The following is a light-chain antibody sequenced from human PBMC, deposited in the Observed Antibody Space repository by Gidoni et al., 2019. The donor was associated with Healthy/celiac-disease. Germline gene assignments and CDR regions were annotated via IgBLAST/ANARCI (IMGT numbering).Light chain of an antibody. V-gene: IGLV2-11*01. CDR2: DVS. Sequence: QSALTQPRSVSGSPGQSVPISCTGTSSDVGGYNYVSWYQHHPGKAPKLMIYDVSKRPSGVPDRFSGSKSGNTASLTISGLQAEDEADYYCCSYAGSYPWVFGGGTKLTVL. CDR3: CSYAGSYPWV. CDR1: SSDVGGYNY. J-gene: IGLJ3*02.